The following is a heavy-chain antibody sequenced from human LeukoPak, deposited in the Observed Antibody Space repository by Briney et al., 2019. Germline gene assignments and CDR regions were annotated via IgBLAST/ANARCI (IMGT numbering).Heavy chain of an antibody. Sequence: ASVKVSCKVSGYTLTELSIHWERQAPGKGLEWMGGFDPEDGETIYAQKFQGRVTMTEDTSTDTAYMELSSLRSEDTAVYYCATTIVIMNAIDFWGQGTLVTVSS. J-gene: IGHJ4*02. D-gene: IGHD3-22*01. CDR3: ATTIVIMNAIDF. CDR1: GYTLTELS. V-gene: IGHV1-24*01. CDR2: FDPEDGET.